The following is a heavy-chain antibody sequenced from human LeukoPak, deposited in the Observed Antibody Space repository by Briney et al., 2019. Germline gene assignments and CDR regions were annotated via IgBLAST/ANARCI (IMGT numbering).Heavy chain of an antibody. CDR1: GFTFSGFR. CDR2: ISGSGGST. D-gene: IGHD3-10*01. Sequence: GGSLRLSCEASGFTFSGFRMSWVRQAPGKGLEWVSAISGSGGSTYYADSVKGRFTISRDNSKNTLYLQMNSLRAEDTAVYYCAKSAYGSGRHTPTYYFDYWGQGTLVTVSS. J-gene: IGHJ4*02. V-gene: IGHV3-23*01. CDR3: AKSAYGSGRHTPTYYFDY.